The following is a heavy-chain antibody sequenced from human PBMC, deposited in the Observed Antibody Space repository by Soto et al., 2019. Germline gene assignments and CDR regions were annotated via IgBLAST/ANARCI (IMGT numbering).Heavy chain of an antibody. Sequence: QVQLVESGGGVVQPGRSLRLSCAASGFTFSSYAMHWVRQAPGKGMEWVAVISYDGSNKYYADSVKGRFTISRDNSKNTLYLQMNGLRAEDTAVYYCAREADALIAVADDYYYGMDVWGQGTTVTFSS. CDR3: AREADALIAVADDYYYGMDV. J-gene: IGHJ6*02. CDR2: ISYDGSNK. CDR1: GFTFSSYA. D-gene: IGHD6-19*01. V-gene: IGHV3-30-3*01.